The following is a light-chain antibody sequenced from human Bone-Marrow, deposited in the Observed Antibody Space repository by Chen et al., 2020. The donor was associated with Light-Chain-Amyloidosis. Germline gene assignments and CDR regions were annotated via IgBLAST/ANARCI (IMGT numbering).Light chain of an antibody. J-gene: IGLJ3*02. CDR1: SSDVGGYNY. CDR2: EVS. V-gene: IGLV2-14*01. Sequence: HSALTQPASVSGSPGQSITISCTGTSSDVGGYNYVSWYQQHPGKAPKLMIYEVSKRPSGVANRFSGSKSGNTASLTISGLQAEDEADYYCSSYTSSSGWVFGGGTKLTVL. CDR3: SSYTSSSGWV.